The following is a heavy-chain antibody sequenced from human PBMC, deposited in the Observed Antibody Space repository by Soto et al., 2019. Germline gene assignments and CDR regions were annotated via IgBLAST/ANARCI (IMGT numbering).Heavy chain of an antibody. CDR2: IYYSGST. D-gene: IGHD6-13*01. V-gene: IGHV4-31*03. Sequence: PSETLSLTCTVSGGSISSGGYYWSWIRQHRGKGLEWVGYIYYSGSTYYNPSLKSRDTISVDTSKNKFSLKLISVTAADTAVYYCARDRREYGAAAYYYYGMDVWGQGTTVTVSS. CDR3: ARDRREYGAAAYYYYGMDV. J-gene: IGHJ6*02. CDR1: GGSISSGGYY.